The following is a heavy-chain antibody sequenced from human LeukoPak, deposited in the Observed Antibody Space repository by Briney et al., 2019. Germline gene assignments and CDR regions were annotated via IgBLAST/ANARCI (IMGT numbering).Heavy chain of an antibody. Sequence: GGSLRLSCAASGFTFGNYGMSWVHQAPGKGLEWVSGINWNGGSTGYADSVEGRFTISRDNAKNSQYLQMNSLRVEDTALYYCARAQTYGDSRLLLDYWGQGTLVTVSS. D-gene: IGHD2-21*02. CDR1: GFTFGNYG. J-gene: IGHJ4*02. V-gene: IGHV3-20*04. CDR2: INWNGGST. CDR3: ARAQTYGDSRLLLDY.